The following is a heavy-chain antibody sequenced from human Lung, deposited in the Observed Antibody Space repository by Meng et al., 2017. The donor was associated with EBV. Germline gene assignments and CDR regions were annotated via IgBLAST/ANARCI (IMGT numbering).Heavy chain of an antibody. J-gene: IGHJ5*02. CDR2: INPNTGGT. CDR3: ARGRYELIWGLFDP. V-gene: IGHV1-2*04. D-gene: IGHD1-1*01. Sequence: VQLVKSGAEVKKPGASMKVSCKASGYTFTGYYIHWVRQAPGQGLEWMGWINPNTGGTKYAQKFQGWVTLTRDTSISTAYMELSRLRSDDTAVYYCARGRYELIWGLFDPWGQGTLVTVSS. CDR1: GYTFTGYY.